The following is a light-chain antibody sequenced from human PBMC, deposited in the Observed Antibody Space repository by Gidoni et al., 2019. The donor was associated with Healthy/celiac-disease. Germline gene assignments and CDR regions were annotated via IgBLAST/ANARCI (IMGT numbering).Light chain of an antibody. CDR1: QSISSW. CDR2: DAS. Sequence: DIQMTQSPSTLSASVGDRVTITCRASQSISSWLAWYQHKPGKAPKLLIYDASSLESGVPSRCSGSGSGTEFTLTISSLQPDDFATYYCQQYNSYWTFGQGTKVEIK. J-gene: IGKJ1*01. CDR3: QQYNSYWT. V-gene: IGKV1-5*01.